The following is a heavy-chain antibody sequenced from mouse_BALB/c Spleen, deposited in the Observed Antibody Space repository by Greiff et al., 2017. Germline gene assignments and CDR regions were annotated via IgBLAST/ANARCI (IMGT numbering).Heavy chain of an antibody. D-gene: IGHD1-1*01. CDR2: ISYDGSN. CDR3: ARGPHYGSSLDY. Sequence: VQLKQSGPGLVKPSQSLSLTCSVTGYSITSGYYWNWIRQFPGNKLEWMGYISYDGSNNYNPSLKNRISITRDTSKNQFFLKLNSVTTEDTATYYCARGPHYGSSLDYWGQGTTLTVSS. V-gene: IGHV3-6*02. CDR1: GYSITSGYY. J-gene: IGHJ2*01.